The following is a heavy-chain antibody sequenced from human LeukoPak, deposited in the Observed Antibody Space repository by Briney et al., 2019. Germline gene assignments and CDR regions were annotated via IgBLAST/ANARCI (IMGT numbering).Heavy chain of an antibody. CDR3: AREFDSSGYYLNFDY. CDR1: GYTFTSYG. CDR2: ISAYNGNT. D-gene: IGHD3-22*01. Sequence: ASVKVSCKASGYTFTSYGISWVRQAPGQGLEWMGWISAYNGNTNYAQKLQGRVTMTTDTSTSTAYMELRSLRSDDTAVYYCAREFDSSGYYLNFDYWGQGTLVTVSS. V-gene: IGHV1-18*01. J-gene: IGHJ4*02.